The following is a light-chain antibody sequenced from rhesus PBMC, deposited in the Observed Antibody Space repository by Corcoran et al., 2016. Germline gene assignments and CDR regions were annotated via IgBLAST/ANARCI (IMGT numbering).Light chain of an antibody. CDR1: QGISSS. CDR2: EAS. CDR3: QQRNSYPLT. Sequence: DIQMTQSPSSLSASVGDRVTITCRASQGISSSLAWSQHKPGKAPKLLIYEASPLQSGVPSRFSGSGSGTDFTLTISRLQPEDCATYYCQQRNSYPLTFGGGTKVEIK. J-gene: IGKJ4*01. V-gene: IGKV1-25*01.